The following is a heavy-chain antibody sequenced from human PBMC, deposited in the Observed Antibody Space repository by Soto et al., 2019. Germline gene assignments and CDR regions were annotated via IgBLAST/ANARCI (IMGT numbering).Heavy chain of an antibody. CDR2: IIPIFGTA. D-gene: IGHD6-13*01. V-gene: IGHV1-69*01. CDR3: AFPGYSSSWYSHELDY. Sequence: QVQLVQSGAEVKKPGSSVNVSCKASGGTFSSYAISWVRQAPGQGLEWMGGIIPIFGTANYAQKFQGRVTITADESTSTAYMDLSSLRSEDTAVYYCAFPGYSSSWYSHELDYWGQGTLVTVSS. J-gene: IGHJ4*02. CDR1: GGTFSSYA.